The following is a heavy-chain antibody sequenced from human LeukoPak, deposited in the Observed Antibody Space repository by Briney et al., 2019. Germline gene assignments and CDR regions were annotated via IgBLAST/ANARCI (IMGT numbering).Heavy chain of an antibody. Sequence: SETLSLTCNVSGGSVSTYYCNWIRQPPGKGLEWIGYIYYSGSTNYNPSLESRVTISVDPSKNQFSLELSSVTAADTAVYYCARGRHWYDYWGQGTLVTVSS. CDR1: GGSVSTYY. J-gene: IGHJ4*02. CDR2: IYYSGST. CDR3: ARGRHWYDY. V-gene: IGHV4-59*02. D-gene: IGHD2-15*01.